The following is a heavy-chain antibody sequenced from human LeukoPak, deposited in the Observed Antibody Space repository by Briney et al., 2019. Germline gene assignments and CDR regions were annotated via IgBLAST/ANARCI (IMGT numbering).Heavy chain of an antibody. J-gene: IGHJ6*03. CDR3: AGSGHYYYYYYMDV. CDR1: GGSFSGYY. CDR2: INHSGST. V-gene: IGHV4-34*01. Sequence: SETLSLTCAVYGGSFSGYYWSWIRQPPGKGLEWIGEINHSGSTNYNPSLKSRVTISVDTSKNQFSLKLSSVTAADTAVYYCAGSGHYYYYYYMDVWGKGTTVTVSS. D-gene: IGHD5-12*01.